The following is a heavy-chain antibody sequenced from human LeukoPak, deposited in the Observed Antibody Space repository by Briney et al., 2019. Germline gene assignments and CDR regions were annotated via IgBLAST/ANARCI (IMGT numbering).Heavy chain of an antibody. Sequence: GGSLRLSCAASGFTFSSYAMSWVRQAPGKGLEWLSSISGSGDTVYYADSVRGRFTVSRDNARSSLYLQIDGLRAEDTAFYYCAREFTMIVVVGVFDIWGQGTLVTVSS. CDR2: ISGSGDTV. V-gene: IGHV3-23*01. D-gene: IGHD3-22*01. CDR1: GFTFSSYA. CDR3: AREFTMIVVVGVFDI. J-gene: IGHJ3*02.